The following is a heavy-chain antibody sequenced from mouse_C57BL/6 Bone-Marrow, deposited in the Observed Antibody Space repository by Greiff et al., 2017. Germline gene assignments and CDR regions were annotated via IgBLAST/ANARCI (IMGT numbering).Heavy chain of an antibody. D-gene: IGHD2-4*01. V-gene: IGHV14-4*01. CDR2: IDPENGDT. CDR1: GFNIKDDY. Sequence: EVQLQQSGAELVRPGASVKLSCTASGFNIKDDYMHWVKQRPEQGLEWIGWIDPENGDTEYASKFQGKATITADTSSNTAYLQLSSLTSEDTAVYDCTTAFYDYAHLTFAYWGQGTLVTVSA. CDR3: TTAFYDYAHLTFAY. J-gene: IGHJ3*01.